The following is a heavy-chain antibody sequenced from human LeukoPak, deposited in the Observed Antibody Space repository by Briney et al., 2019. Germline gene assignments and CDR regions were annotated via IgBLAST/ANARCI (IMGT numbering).Heavy chain of an antibody. Sequence: SETLSLTCSVSGYSISSGYYWGWIRQPPGRGLEWIGSIYHSGTTYYNPSLKSRVTISVETSKNQFSLKLSSVTAADTAVYYCAREILAASYGFFRTGTWFDPWGQGTLVTVSS. D-gene: IGHD5-18*01. CDR3: AREILAASYGFFRTGTWFDP. J-gene: IGHJ5*02. CDR1: GYSISSGYY. CDR2: IYHSGTT. V-gene: IGHV4-38-2*02.